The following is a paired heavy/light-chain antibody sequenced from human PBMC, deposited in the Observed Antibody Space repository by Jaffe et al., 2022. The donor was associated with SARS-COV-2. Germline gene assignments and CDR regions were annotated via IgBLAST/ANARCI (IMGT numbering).Light chain of an antibody. Sequence: DIQMTQSPSTLSASVGDRVTITCRASQSINTWLAWYQQKAGKAPNLLIYKVSSLQSGVPSRFSGSGSGTDFTLTISSLQPDDFATYYCQQYNGNPWTFGQGTKVEIK. V-gene: IGKV1-5*03. CDR2: KVS. CDR1: QSINTW. J-gene: IGKJ1*01. CDR3: QQYNGNPWT.
Heavy chain of an antibody. Sequence: QVQLQQWGAGLLKPSETLSLTCAVYGGSFSGYYWSWIRQPPGKGLEWIGEINHSGSTNYNPSLKSRVSILEDTSKNQFSLVLRSVTAADTAVYYCARGRTQLFLRGHWFDPWGQGTLVTVSS. D-gene: IGHD3-10*02. CDR3: ARGRTQLFLRGHWFDP. CDR1: GGSFSGYY. V-gene: IGHV4-34*01. J-gene: IGHJ5*02. CDR2: INHSGST.